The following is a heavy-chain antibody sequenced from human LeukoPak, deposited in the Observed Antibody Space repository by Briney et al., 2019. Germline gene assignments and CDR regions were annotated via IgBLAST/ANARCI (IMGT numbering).Heavy chain of an antibody. J-gene: IGHJ3*02. V-gene: IGHV3-49*04. CDR3: TREKRNYVPTHDAFDI. D-gene: IGHD1-7*01. CDR1: GFTFGDYA. Sequence: GGSLRLSCTASGFTFGDYAMSWVRQAPGKGLEWVGFIRSKAYGGTTEYAASVKGRFTISRDDSKSIAYLQMNSLKTEDTAVYYCTREKRNYVPTHDAFDIWGQGTMVTVSS. CDR2: IRSKAYGGTT.